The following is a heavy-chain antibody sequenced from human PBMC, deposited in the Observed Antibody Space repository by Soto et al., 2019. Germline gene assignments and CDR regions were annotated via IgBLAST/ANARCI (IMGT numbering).Heavy chain of an antibody. J-gene: IGHJ6*02. V-gene: IGHV3-30-3*01. CDR2: ISYDGSNK. CDR1: GFTFSSYA. CDR3: ARDVTVTGYYYYYGMDV. D-gene: IGHD4-4*01. Sequence: PGGSLRLSCAASGFTFSSYAMHWVRQAPGKGLEWVAVISYDGSNKYYADSVKGRFTIPRDNSKNTLYLQMNSLRAEDTAVYYCARDVTVTGYYYYYGMDVWGQGTTVTVSS.